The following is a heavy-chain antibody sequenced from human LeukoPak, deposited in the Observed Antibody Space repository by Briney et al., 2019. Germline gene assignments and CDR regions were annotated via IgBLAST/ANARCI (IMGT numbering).Heavy chain of an antibody. CDR2: INHSGST. J-gene: IGHJ4*02. CDR3: ARGVVVVPAAMKYYFDY. D-gene: IGHD2-2*01. CDR1: GGSFSGYY. Sequence: PSETLSLTCAVYGGSFSGYYWSWIRQPPGKGLEWIGEINHSGSTNYNPSLKSRVTISVDTSKNQFSLKLSSVTAADTAVYYCARGVVVVPAAMKYYFDYWGQGTLVTVSS. V-gene: IGHV4-34*01.